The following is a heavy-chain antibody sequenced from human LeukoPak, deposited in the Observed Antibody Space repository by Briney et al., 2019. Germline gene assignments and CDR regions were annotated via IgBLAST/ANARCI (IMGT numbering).Heavy chain of an antibody. CDR2: ISSSSSYI. CDR1: GFTFSSYS. V-gene: IGHV3-21*01. Sequence: PGGSLRLSCAASGFTFSSYSMNWVRQAPGKGLEWVSSISSSSSYIYYADSVKGRFTISRDNAKNSLYLQMNSLRAEDTAVYYCARSMRVFVASFDAFDIWGQGTMVTVSS. CDR3: ARSMRVFVASFDAFDI. D-gene: IGHD5-12*01. J-gene: IGHJ3*02.